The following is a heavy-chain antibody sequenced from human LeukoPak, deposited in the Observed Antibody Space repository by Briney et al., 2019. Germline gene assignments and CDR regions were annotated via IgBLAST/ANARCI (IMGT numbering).Heavy chain of an antibody. CDR2: INQGGSVK. Sequence: PGGSLRLSSAASGFSFRDFWMTWVRQAPGKGLEWVANINQGGSVKYYVDSVKGRFTISRDDAESPLYVQMNSLRDEDTAVYYCARFGYSGWNLEYWGQGTLVTVSS. CDR3: ARFGYSGWNLEY. CDR1: GFSFRDFW. D-gene: IGHD5-12*01. V-gene: IGHV3-7*01. J-gene: IGHJ4*02.